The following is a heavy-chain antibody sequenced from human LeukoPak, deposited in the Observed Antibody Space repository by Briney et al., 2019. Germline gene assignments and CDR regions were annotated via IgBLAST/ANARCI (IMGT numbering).Heavy chain of an antibody. V-gene: IGHV1-18*01. CDR2: ISAYNGNT. CDR1: GYTFTSYD. J-gene: IGHJ3*02. Sequence: ASVKVSCKASGYTFTSYDINWVRQATGQGLEWMGWISAYNGNTNYAQKLQGRVTMTTDTSTSTAYMELRSLRSDDTAVYYCARVVYYDSSGYLDAFDIWGQGTMVTVSS. D-gene: IGHD3-22*01. CDR3: ARVVYYDSSGYLDAFDI.